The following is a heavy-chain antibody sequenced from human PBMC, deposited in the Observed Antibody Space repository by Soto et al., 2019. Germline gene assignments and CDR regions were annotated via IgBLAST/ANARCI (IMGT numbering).Heavy chain of an antibody. D-gene: IGHD3-16*02. CDR3: GTIDYLWGSYRQDY. CDR1: GFSFSTYS. CDR2: ISSGLTTI. V-gene: IGHV3-48*02. J-gene: IGHJ4*02. Sequence: GGSLRLSCAASGFSFSTYSMNWVRQAPGKGLEWVSYISSGLTTIYYADSVKGRFTISRDNAKNSLYLQMNSLRDEDTAVYYCGTIDYLWGSYRQDYRGLGPLVTVSS.